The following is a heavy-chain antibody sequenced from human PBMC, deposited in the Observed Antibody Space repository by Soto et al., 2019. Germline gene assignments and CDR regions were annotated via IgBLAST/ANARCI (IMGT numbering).Heavy chain of an antibody. CDR3: ARDFKIRDSSGYYHEVDY. CDR2: IYSGGST. D-gene: IGHD3-22*01. V-gene: IGHV3-53*01. Sequence: EVQLVESGGGLIQPGGSLRLSCAASGFTVSSNYMSWVRQAPGKGLEWVSVIYSGGSTYYADSVKGRFTISRDNSKNTLYLQMNSLRAEDTAVYYCARDFKIRDSSGYYHEVDYWGQGTLVTVSS. CDR1: GFTVSSNY. J-gene: IGHJ4*02.